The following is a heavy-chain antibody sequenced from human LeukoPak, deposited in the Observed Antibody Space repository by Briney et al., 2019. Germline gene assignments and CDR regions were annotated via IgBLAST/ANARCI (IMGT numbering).Heavy chain of an antibody. J-gene: IGHJ4*02. D-gene: IGHD3-3*01. CDR2: IFYTGST. CDR1: GDSKSYY. CDR3: ARGGYYDFWTGYD. V-gene: IGHV4-59*08. Sequence: SETLSLTCTVSGDSKSYYWGWIRQPPGKGLEWIGYIFYTGSTNSNPSLKSRVTISIDTSKNQFSLKLNSVTAADTAVYFCARGGYYDFWTGYDWGQGTLVTVSS.